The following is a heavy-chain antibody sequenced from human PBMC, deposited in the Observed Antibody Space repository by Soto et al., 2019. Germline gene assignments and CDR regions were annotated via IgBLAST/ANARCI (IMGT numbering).Heavy chain of an antibody. D-gene: IGHD3-22*01. V-gene: IGHV3-23*01. J-gene: IGHJ4*02. CDR1: GGTFINYA. CDR3: ARNSGYDYYDSSGIAY. CDR2: IGGSGGTT. Sequence: GSRRHSSTAAGGTFINYARTWARQAPGKGLEWVSAIGGSGGTTYYADSVKGRITISRDSSRNTLYLQMNSLRAEDTAVYYCARNSGYDYYDSSGIAYWGQGTLVTVSS.